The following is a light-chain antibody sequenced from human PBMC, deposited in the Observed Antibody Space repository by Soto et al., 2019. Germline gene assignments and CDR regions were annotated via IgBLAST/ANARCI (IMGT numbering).Light chain of an antibody. Sequence: QSALTQPRSVSGSPGQSVTISCTGTSSDVGGYNYVSWYQQHPGEAPKLLIYDVSKRPSGVRDRFSGSKSGNTASLTISGLRADDEANYYCCSYEGTFVVFGGGTQLTV. CDR2: DVS. V-gene: IGLV2-11*01. CDR3: CSYEGTFVV. J-gene: IGLJ2*01. CDR1: SSDVGGYNY.